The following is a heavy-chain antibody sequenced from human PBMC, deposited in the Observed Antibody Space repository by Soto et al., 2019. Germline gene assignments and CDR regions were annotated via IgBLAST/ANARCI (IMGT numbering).Heavy chain of an antibody. CDR1: GASISSSY. CDR3: VRGYYDGRGFSNTFDL. V-gene: IGHV4-59*01. D-gene: IGHD3-16*01. CDR2: THYSGST. J-gene: IGHJ3*01. Sequence: PSETLSLTCTVSGASISSSYWSWIRQSPGKRLEWIGYTHYSGSTKYNPSLDSRVTISVDTSKNQFSLKLSSVTAADTAIYYCVRGYYDGRGFSNTFDLWGQGTMVTVSS.